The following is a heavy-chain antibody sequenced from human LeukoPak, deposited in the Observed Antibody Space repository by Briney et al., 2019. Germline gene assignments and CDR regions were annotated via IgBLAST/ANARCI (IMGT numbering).Heavy chain of an antibody. V-gene: IGHV4-59*01. D-gene: IGHD2-15*01. CDR1: GVSIRNYY. J-gene: IGHJ4*02. Sequence: SETLSLTCTVSGVSIRNYYWSWXRQPPGKGLEWIGYVYYSGSTXYNPSLKSRXSISLDXSKNQVSLNLTSVTAADTAVYYCARDHFGSWYDYWGQGTLVTVSS. CDR2: VYYSGST. CDR3: ARDHFGSWYDY.